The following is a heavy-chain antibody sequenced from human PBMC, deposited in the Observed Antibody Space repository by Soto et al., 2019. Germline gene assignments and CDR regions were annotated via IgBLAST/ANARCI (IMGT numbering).Heavy chain of an antibody. D-gene: IGHD2-2*01. J-gene: IGHJ4*02. V-gene: IGHV4-30-4*01. CDR1: GGSISSGDYY. Sequence: SETLSLTCTVSGGSISSGDYYWSWIRQPPGKGLEWIGYIYYSGSTYYNPSLKSRVTISVDTSKNQFSLKLSSGTAADTAVYYCARTPEVVPAAIFFNYWGEGTLVTVSS. CDR3: ARTPEVVPAAIFFNY. CDR2: IYYSGST.